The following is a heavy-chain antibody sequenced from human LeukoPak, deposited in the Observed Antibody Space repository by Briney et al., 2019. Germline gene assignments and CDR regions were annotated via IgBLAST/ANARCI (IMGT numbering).Heavy chain of an antibody. V-gene: IGHV4-59*02. CDR3: ARGGQLPFDY. CDR2: IYYSGST. J-gene: IGHJ4*02. CDR1: GFTVGSKY. D-gene: IGHD3-10*01. Sequence: GSLRLSCAASGFTVGSKYMNWVRQAPGKGLEWIGYIYYSGSTNYNPSLKSRVTISVDTSKNQFSLKLSSVTAADTAVYHCARGGQLPFDYWGQGTLVTVSS.